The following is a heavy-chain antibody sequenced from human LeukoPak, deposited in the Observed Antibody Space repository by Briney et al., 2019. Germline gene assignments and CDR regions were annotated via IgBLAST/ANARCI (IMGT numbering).Heavy chain of an antibody. Sequence: PSETLSLTCAVYGGSFSGYYWSWIRQPPGKGLEWIGEINHSGSTNYTPSLKSRVTISVDTSKNQFSLKLSSVTAADTAVYYCARVSRTYWYYGMDVWGQGTTVTVSS. D-gene: IGHD2-8*02. V-gene: IGHV4-34*01. CDR2: INHSGST. CDR1: GGSFSGYY. CDR3: ARVSRTYWYYGMDV. J-gene: IGHJ6*02.